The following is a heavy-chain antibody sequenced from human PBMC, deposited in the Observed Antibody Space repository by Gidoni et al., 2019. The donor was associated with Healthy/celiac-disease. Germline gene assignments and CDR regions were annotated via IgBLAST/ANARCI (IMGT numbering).Heavy chain of an antibody. CDR3: ARVGIDDYGDYGDY. Sequence: QVQLQESGPGLVKPSQTLSLTCTVSGGSLSRGGSYWSWIRQHQGKGLEWIGYIYYSGSTYYNPSLKSRVTISVDTSKNQFSLKLSSVTAADTAVYYCARVGIDDYGDYGDYWGQGTLVTVSS. CDR1: GGSLSRGGSY. J-gene: IGHJ4*02. D-gene: IGHD4-17*01. V-gene: IGHV4-31*03. CDR2: IYYSGST.